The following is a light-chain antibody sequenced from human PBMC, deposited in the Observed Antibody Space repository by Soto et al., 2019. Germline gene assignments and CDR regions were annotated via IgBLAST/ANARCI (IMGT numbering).Light chain of an antibody. CDR2: NNN. CDR3: AVWDDSLDGWV. V-gene: IGLV1-44*01. J-gene: IGLJ3*02. CDR1: SSNFGSHV. Sequence: SVLTQPPSASGTPGQRVTISCSGSSSNFGSHVVYWYQQLAGTAPKLLMYNNNQRPSGVPDRLSGSKSGTSASLVISGLQSEDEADYYCAVWDDSLDGWVFGGGTKLTVL.